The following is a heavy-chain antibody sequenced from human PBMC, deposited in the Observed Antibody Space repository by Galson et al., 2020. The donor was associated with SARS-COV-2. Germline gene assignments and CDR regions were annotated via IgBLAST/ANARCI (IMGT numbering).Heavy chain of an antibody. CDR1: GGSISSGGYY. CDR2: IYYSGST. V-gene: IGHV4-31*03. CDR3: ARAGLAITIFGVVSSFDY. Sequence: ETSETLSLTCTVSGGSISSGGYYWSWIRQHPGKGLEWIGYIYYSGSTYYNPSLKIRVTISVDTSKNQFSLKLSSVTAADTAVYYCARAGLAITIFGVVSSFDYWGQGTLVTVSS. D-gene: IGHD3-3*01. J-gene: IGHJ4*02.